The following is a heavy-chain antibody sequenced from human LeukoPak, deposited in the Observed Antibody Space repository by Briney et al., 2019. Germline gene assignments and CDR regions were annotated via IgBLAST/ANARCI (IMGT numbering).Heavy chain of an antibody. V-gene: IGHV1-2*02. CDR1: GYTFSGYY. J-gene: IGHJ5*02. Sequence: ASVKVSCKASGYTFSGYYIHWVRQAPGQGLEWMGWINPNGGGTNYARKFQGRVTMTRATSITTAYMELSRLTSDDTAVYYCARGLPGGFDPRGQGTLVTVSS. D-gene: IGHD4-11*01. CDR3: ARGLPGGFDP. CDR2: INPNGGGT.